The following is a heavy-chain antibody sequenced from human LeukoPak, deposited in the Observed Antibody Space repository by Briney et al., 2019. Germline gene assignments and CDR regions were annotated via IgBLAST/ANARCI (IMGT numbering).Heavy chain of an antibody. CDR2: IYYSGST. Sequence: PSETLSLTCTVSGGSISSSNYYWGWIRQPPGKGLEWIGSIYYSGSTYYNPSLKSRVTISVDTSKNQFSLKLSSVTAADTAVYYCARESPLIDYGDSIPGFWGQGTLVTVSS. J-gene: IGHJ4*02. D-gene: IGHD4-17*01. CDR1: GGSISSSNYY. CDR3: ARESPLIDYGDSIPGF. V-gene: IGHV4-39*07.